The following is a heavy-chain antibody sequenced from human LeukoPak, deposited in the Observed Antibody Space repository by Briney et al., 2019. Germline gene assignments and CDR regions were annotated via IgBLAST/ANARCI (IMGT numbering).Heavy chain of an antibody. CDR3: ARDLGSRDGYNPPNLFDN. J-gene: IGHJ4*02. Sequence: SVKVSCKASGGTFSSYAISWVRQAPGQGLEWMGGIIPIFGTANYAQKFQGRVTITADESTSTAYMELSSLRSEDTAVYYCARDLGSRDGYNPPNLFDNWGQGTLVTVSS. V-gene: IGHV1-69*13. CDR1: GGTFSSYA. D-gene: IGHD5-24*01. CDR2: IIPIFGTA.